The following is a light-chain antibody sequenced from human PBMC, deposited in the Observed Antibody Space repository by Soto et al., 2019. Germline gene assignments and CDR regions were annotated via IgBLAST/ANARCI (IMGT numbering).Light chain of an antibody. J-gene: IGLJ1*01. V-gene: IGLV2-14*01. CDR1: SSDVGYYNY. CDR3: SSYTTKYTPL. Sequence: QSALTQPASVSGSPGQSITISCTGSSSDVGYYNYVSWYQQHPGQAPKLMISEVTNRPSGVSNRFSGSKSGNTASLTISGLQAEDEADYYCSSYTTKYTPLFGSGTKLTVL. CDR2: EVT.